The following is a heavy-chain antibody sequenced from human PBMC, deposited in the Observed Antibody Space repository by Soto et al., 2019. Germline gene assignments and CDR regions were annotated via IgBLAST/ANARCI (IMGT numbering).Heavy chain of an antibody. V-gene: IGHV3-21*01. CDR3: AKDLGKNWFDP. CDR2: IRGFSPYT. CDR1: GFTFRTYT. J-gene: IGHJ5*02. Sequence: PGGSLRLSCISSGFTFRTYTMNWVRQAPGKGLEWVSGIRGFSPYTFYAESVKGRFTISRDNAKNSLDLQMDSLRAEDTAVYYCAKDLGKNWFDPWGQGTLVTVSS. D-gene: IGHD3-16*01.